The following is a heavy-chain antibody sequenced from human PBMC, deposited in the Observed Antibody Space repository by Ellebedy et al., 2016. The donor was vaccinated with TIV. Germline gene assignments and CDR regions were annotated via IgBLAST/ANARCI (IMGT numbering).Heavy chain of an antibody. V-gene: IGHV3-7*03. CDR2: IKQDGSEK. Sequence: GESLKISCVDSGFSFSIYSMSWVRQAPGKGLEWVANIKQDGSEKYYVDSVKGRFNISRGNAKNSLYLQMNSLRAEDTAVYYCARARGLLYEKWGGAGYGMDVWGQGTTVSVSS. D-gene: IGHD1-26*01. J-gene: IGHJ6*02. CDR1: GFSFSIYS. CDR3: ARARGLLYEKWGGAGYGMDV.